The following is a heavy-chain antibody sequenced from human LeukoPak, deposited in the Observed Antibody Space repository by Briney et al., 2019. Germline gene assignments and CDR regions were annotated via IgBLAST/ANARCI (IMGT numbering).Heavy chain of an antibody. J-gene: IGHJ4*02. CDR1: GFTYNSYA. Sequence: GGSLRLSCAASGFTYNSYAIHWVRQAPGKGLEWVAVISYDGSNKYYAESVKGRFTISRDNSKNTLYLQLNSLRPDDTAVYYCARDQLAYSGYDTLFDYWGQGTLVTVSS. D-gene: IGHD5-12*01. CDR3: ARDQLAYSGYDTLFDY. CDR2: ISYDGSNK. V-gene: IGHV3-30*04.